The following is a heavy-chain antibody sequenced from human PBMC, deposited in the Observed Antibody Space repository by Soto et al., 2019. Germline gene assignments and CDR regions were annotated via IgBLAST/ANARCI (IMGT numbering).Heavy chain of an antibody. J-gene: IGHJ6*02. CDR3: ARGAGRRITIFGVAQYYYYGMDV. V-gene: IGHV4-34*01. Sequence: SETLSLTCAVYGGSFSGYYWSWIRQPPGKGLEWIGEINHSGSTNYNPSLKSRVTISVDTSKNQFSLKLSSVTAADTAVYYCARGAGRRITIFGVAQYYYYGMDVWGQGTTVTVSS. CDR1: GGSFSGYY. CDR2: INHSGST. D-gene: IGHD3-3*01.